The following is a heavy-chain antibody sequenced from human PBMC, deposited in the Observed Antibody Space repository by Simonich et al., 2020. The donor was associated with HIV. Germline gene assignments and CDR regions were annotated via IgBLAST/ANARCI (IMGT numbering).Heavy chain of an antibody. V-gene: IGHV4-34*01. CDR3: ARHVSNYYGSGTYYKRGVWFDP. J-gene: IGHJ5*02. D-gene: IGHD3-10*01. CDR1: GGSFSGHY. Sequence: QVQLQQWGAGLLKPSETLSLTCAVYGGSFSGHYWSWIRQPPGKGLDWIGEINHDGMTHSNPSLNIRVLIFVATSKNQFSRKLSSVTAADTAVYYCARHVSNYYGSGTYYKRGVWFDPWGQGTLVTVSS. CDR2: INHDGMT.